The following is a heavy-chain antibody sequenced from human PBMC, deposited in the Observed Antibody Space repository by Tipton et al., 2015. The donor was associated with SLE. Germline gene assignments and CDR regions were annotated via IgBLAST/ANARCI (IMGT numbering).Heavy chain of an antibody. D-gene: IGHD7-27*01. J-gene: IGHJ4*02. CDR1: GFTSSSYW. Sequence: SLRLSCAASGFTSSSYWMHWVRQAPGKGLVWVSRINSDGSYTSYADSVKGRFTISRDNSKNTLYLQMNSLRAEDTAVYYCASLLTGDGRTDWGQGTLVTVSS. CDR2: INSDGSYT. V-gene: IGHV3-74*01. CDR3: ASLLTGDGRTD.